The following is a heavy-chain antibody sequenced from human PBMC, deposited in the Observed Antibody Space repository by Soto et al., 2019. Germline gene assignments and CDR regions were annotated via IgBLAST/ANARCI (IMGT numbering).Heavy chain of an antibody. J-gene: IGHJ4*02. CDR3: ARSSGRHRGYYDFWSGYHFDY. V-gene: IGHV5-51*01. CDR2: IYPGDSDT. CDR1: GYSFTNYW. D-gene: IGHD3-3*01. Sequence: GESLKISCKGSGYSFTNYWIGWVRQMPGKGLEWMGIIYPGDSDTRYSPSFQGQVTISADKSISTAYLQWSRLKASDTAMYYCARSSGRHRGYYDFWSGYHFDYWGQGTLVTVSS.